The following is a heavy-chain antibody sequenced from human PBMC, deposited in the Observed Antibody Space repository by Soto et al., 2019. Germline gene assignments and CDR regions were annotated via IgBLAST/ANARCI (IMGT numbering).Heavy chain of an antibody. D-gene: IGHD1-26*01. V-gene: IGHV4-31*03. CDR1: GGSISSGGYY. J-gene: IGHJ4*02. CDR3: ARERAGLSDGSGSFADPLKYYFDY. CDR2: IYYSGST. Sequence: SETLSLTCTVSGGSISSGGYYWSWIRQHPGKGLEWIGYIYYSGSTYYNPSLKSRVTISVDTSKNQFSLKLSSVTAADTAVYYCARERAGLSDGSGSFADPLKYYFDYWGQGTLVTVSS.